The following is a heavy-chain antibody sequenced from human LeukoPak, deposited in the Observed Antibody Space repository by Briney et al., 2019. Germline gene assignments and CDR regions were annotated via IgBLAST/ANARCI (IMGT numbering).Heavy chain of an antibody. CDR3: ARPYCASTSCPTFEY. J-gene: IGHJ4*02. D-gene: IGHD2-2*01. CDR2: ISSGSDTI. CDR1: GFSFSGYN. V-gene: IGHV3-48*01. Sequence: PGGSLRLAYAAAGFSFSGYNMNWVRQAPGKGLEWVSYISSGSDTIFYADSVKGRFTISRDNAKNSLYLQMNSLRAEDTAVYYCARPYCASTSCPTFEYWGQGTLVTVSS.